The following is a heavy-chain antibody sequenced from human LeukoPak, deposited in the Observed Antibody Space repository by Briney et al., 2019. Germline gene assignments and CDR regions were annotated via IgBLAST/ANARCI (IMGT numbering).Heavy chain of an antibody. V-gene: IGHV4-59*01. CDR1: GGTFSSYY. J-gene: IGHJ4*02. CDR2: ISYSGSI. CDR3: ARIGHEDYYFDN. Sequence: SESLTLSCTASGGTFSSYYRSWIRQPPGKGLEWIGYISYSGSINYNPYLKCRVTISLDTSKNQFSLKLSSVTAADTAVYYSARIGHEDYYFDNWGQGTLVTVSS.